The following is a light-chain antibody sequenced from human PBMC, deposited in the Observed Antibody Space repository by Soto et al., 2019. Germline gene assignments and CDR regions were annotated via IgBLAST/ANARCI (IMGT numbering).Light chain of an antibody. J-gene: IGLJ1*01. V-gene: IGLV2-18*02. Sequence: QSALTQPPSVSGSPGQSVTISCTGTSSDVGSSNGVSWYQQHPGTAPKLMIYDVSNRPSGVPDRFSGSKSGNTAALTISGPQAEDEADYYCSSYKSSSTYVFGTGTKLTVL. CDR1: SSDVGSSNG. CDR3: SSYKSSSTYV. CDR2: DVS.